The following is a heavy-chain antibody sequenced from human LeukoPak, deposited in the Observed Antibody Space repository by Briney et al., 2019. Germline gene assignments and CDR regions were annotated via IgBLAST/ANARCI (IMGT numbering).Heavy chain of an antibody. Sequence: GVSLRLSCAASGFTFSSYAMHWVRQAPGKGLGWVAVISYEGSNKYYADSGKGRFTISRDNSKNTLYLQVNSLGAEDPAVYYCAKNIAVAGTGPGTFDIWGQGTMVTVSS. J-gene: IGHJ3*02. D-gene: IGHD6-19*01. CDR1: GFTFSSYA. CDR2: ISYEGSNK. V-gene: IGHV3-30-3*01. CDR3: AKNIAVAGTGPGTFDI.